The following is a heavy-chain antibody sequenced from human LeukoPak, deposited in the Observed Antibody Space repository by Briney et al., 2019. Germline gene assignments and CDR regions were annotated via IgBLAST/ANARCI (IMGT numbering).Heavy chain of an antibody. CDR1: GYTFTSYA. CDR3: ARSSILGYCSGGSCAADV. Sequence: ASVKVSCKASGYTFTSYAMHWVSQAPGQRLEWMGWINAGNGNTKYSQKFQGRVTITRDTSASTAYMELSSLRSEDTAVYYCARSSILGYCSGGSCAADVWGQGTTVTVSS. D-gene: IGHD2-15*01. CDR2: INAGNGNT. J-gene: IGHJ6*02. V-gene: IGHV1-3*01.